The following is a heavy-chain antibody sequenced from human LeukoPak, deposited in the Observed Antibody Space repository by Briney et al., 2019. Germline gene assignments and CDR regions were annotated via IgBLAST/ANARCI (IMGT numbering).Heavy chain of an antibody. J-gene: IGHJ5*02. V-gene: IGHV4-59*01. CDR2: IYYSGST. D-gene: IGHD6-19*01. CDR1: GGSISSYY. Sequence: SETLSLTCTVSGGSISSYYWSWIRQPPGKGLEWIGYIYYSGSTNYNPSLKSRVTISVDTSKNQFSLKLSSVTAADTAVYYCARGLVPPGYSSAWYRSGNWFDPWGQGTLVTVSS. CDR3: ARGLVPPGYSSAWYRSGNWFDP.